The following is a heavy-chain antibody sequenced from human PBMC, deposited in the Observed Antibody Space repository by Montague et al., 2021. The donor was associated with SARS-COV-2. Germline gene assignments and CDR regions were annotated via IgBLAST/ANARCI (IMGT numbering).Heavy chain of an antibody. CDR3: ARDLNDYVWGSYRYFDY. J-gene: IGHJ4*02. CDR1: GFTFSSYS. CDR2: ISSSSSYI. D-gene: IGHD3-16*02. Sequence: SLRLSCAASGFTFSSYSMNWVRQAPGKGLEWVSSISSSSSYIYYADSVKGRFTISGDNAKNSLYLQMNSLRAEDTAVYYCARDLNDYVWGSYRYFDYWGQGTLVTVSS. V-gene: IGHV3-21*01.